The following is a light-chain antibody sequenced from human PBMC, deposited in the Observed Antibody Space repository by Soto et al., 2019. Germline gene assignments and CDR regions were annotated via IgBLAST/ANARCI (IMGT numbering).Light chain of an antibody. CDR3: QQCGCSPMYT. CDR1: QIVSSSY. Sequence: EIVLTQSPGTLSLSPGERATLSCRASQIVSSSYLAWYQQKPGQAPRRLMYGTSSRATGIPDRFSGSGSGTDFTITISRLAPEDFAVYYCQQCGCSPMYTFGQGTKVEIK. V-gene: IGKV3-20*01. CDR2: GTS. J-gene: IGKJ2*01.